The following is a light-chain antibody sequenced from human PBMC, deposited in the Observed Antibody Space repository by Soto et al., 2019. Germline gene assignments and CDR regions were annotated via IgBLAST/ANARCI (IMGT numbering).Light chain of an antibody. J-gene: IGKJ4*01. CDR3: QQYNNWPLT. V-gene: IGKV4-1*01. Sequence: DIVMSQSPDSLAVSLGERATINCKSSQSVLYSSNNKNYLAWYQQKPGQPPKLLIYWASTRASGVPDRFSGSGSGTDFTLSISSLQAEDVAVYYCQQYNNWPLTFGGGTRVEIK. CDR2: WAS. CDR1: QSVLYSSNNKNY.